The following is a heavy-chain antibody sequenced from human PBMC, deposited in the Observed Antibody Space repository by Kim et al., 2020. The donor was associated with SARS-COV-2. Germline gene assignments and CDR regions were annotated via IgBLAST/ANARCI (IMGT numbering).Heavy chain of an antibody. CDR2: IYYSGST. J-gene: IGHJ4*02. D-gene: IGHD3-10*01. Sequence: SETLSLTCTVSGGSISSSSYYWGWIRQPPGKGLEWIGSIYYSGSTYYNPSLKSRVTISVDTSKNQFSLKLSSVTAADTAVYYCARQRRDYYGSGSYLFGHWGQGTLVTVSS. CDR3: ARQRRDYYGSGSYLFGH. CDR1: GGSISSSSYY. V-gene: IGHV4-39*01.